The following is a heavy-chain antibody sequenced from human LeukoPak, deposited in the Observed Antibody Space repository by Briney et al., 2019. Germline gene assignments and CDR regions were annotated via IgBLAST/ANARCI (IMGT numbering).Heavy chain of an antibody. Sequence: GGSLRLSCAASGFTFSNYGMSWVRQAPGKGLEWVSAISGSGGSTHSADSVKGRFTISRDNSKNRVFLQMNSLRAEDTAVYYCAKDEGVWFGTDAFDIWGQGTMVTVSS. D-gene: IGHD3-10*01. J-gene: IGHJ3*02. CDR2: ISGSGGST. CDR1: GFTFSNYG. V-gene: IGHV3-23*01. CDR3: AKDEGVWFGTDAFDI.